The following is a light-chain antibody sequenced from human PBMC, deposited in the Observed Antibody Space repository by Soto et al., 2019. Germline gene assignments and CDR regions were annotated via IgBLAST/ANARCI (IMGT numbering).Light chain of an antibody. Sequence: EIVMTQSPATLSVSPGERATLSCRASQSVTNNLAWYQQKPGQAPRLLIYGASARATGIPARFSGSGSGTDFTLTISSLQSEDFAVYYCQKYNNWPLTFGGGTKVEIK. V-gene: IGKV3-15*01. CDR2: GAS. J-gene: IGKJ4*01. CDR3: QKYNNWPLT. CDR1: QSVTNN.